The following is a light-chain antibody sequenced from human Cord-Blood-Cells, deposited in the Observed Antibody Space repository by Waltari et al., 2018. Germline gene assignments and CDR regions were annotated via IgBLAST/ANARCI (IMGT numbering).Light chain of an antibody. CDR3: QQYNNWLT. V-gene: IGKV3-15*01. CDR1: QIVSSN. CDR2: GAS. J-gene: IGKJ4*01. Sequence: EIVMTQSPATLSASPGERATLSSRASQIVSSNLAWYQQKPGQAPRLLIYGASTRATGIPARFSGSGSGTEFTLTISSLQSEDFAVYYCQQYNNWLTFGGGTKVEIK.